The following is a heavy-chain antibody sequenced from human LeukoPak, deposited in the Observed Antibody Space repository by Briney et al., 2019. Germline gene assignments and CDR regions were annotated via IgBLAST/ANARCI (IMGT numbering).Heavy chain of an antibody. Sequence: GGSLRLSCAASGFTFTTYGMVWVRQAPGQGLEWVAVIWYDGTTKYYADSVKGRFTISRDNSKNMLFLQMNSLRAEDTAVYYCARNGYNYGGFDYWGQGTLVTVSS. V-gene: IGHV3-33*01. CDR2: IWYDGTTK. CDR3: ARNGYNYGGFDY. J-gene: IGHJ4*02. CDR1: GFTFTTYG. D-gene: IGHD5-24*01.